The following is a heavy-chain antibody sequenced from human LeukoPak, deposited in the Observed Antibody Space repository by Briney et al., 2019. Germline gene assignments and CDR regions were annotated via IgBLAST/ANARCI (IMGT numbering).Heavy chain of an antibody. V-gene: IGHV4-59*08. CDR3: ARLGGYELDY. CDR2: IYYSGST. J-gene: IGHJ4*02. D-gene: IGHD5-12*01. Sequence: PSETLSLTCTVSGGSISSYYWSWIRQPPGQGLEWIGYIYYSGSTNYNPSLKSRVTISVDTSKNQFSLKLSSVTAADTAVYYCARLGGYELDYWGQGTLVTVSS. CDR1: GGSISSYY.